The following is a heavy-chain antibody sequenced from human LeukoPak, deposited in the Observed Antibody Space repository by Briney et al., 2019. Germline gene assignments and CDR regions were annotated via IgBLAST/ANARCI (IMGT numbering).Heavy chain of an antibody. D-gene: IGHD3-22*01. CDR3: ASMVYYYDSSGYYLNY. Sequence: RASVKVSCKASGGTFSSYAISWVRQAPGQGLEWMGGIIPIFGTANYAQKFQGRVTITADESTSTAYMELSSLRSEDTAVYYCASMVYYYDSSGYYLNYWGQGTLVTVSS. CDR1: GGTFSSYA. J-gene: IGHJ4*02. V-gene: IGHV1-69*13. CDR2: IIPIFGTA.